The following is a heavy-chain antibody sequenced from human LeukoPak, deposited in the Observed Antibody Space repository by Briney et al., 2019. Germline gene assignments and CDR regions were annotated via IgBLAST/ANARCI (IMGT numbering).Heavy chain of an antibody. J-gene: IGHJ5*02. CDR2: IYYSGST. CDR1: GGSISSYY. Sequence: PSETLSLTCTVSGGSISSYYWIWIRQPPGKGLEWIGYIYYSGSTNYNPSLKSRVTISVDTSKNQFSLKLSSVTAADTAVYYCARGDCSSTSCYTRRYWFDPWGQGTLVTVSS. CDR3: ARGDCSSTSCYTRRYWFDP. V-gene: IGHV4-59*01. D-gene: IGHD2-2*02.